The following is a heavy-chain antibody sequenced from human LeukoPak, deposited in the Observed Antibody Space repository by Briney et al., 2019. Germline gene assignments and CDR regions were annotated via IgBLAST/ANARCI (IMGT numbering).Heavy chain of an antibody. CDR2: INPNSGGT. D-gene: IGHD1-26*01. J-gene: IGHJ3*02. V-gene: IGHV1-2*02. CDR3: AREVGATPPHAFDI. Sequence: GASVKVSCKASGGTFSSYAISWVRQAPGQGLEWMGWINPNSGGTNYAQKFQGRVTMTRDTSISTAYMELSRLRSDDTAVYYCAREVGATPPHAFDIWGQGTMVTVSS. CDR1: GGTFSSYA.